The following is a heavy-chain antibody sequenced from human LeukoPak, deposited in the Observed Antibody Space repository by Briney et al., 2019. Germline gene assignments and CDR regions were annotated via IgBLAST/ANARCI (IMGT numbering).Heavy chain of an antibody. CDR3: ARSMRRITIFSYYYYGMDV. Sequence: RAGESLKISCKGSGYSFTSYWIGWVRQMPGKGLEWMGIIYPGDSDTRYSPSFQGQVTISADKSISTAYLQWSSLKASDTAMYYCARSMRRITIFSYYYYGMDVWGQGTTVTVSS. CDR2: IYPGDSDT. CDR1: GYSFTSYW. J-gene: IGHJ6*02. V-gene: IGHV5-51*01. D-gene: IGHD3-9*01.